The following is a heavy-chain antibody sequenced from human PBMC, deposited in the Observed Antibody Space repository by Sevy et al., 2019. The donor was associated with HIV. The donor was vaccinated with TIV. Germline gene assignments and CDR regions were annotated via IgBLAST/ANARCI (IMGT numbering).Heavy chain of an antibody. CDR2: IAYDGGNK. CDR3: AKIRAGGSCFSYFDS. D-gene: IGHD2-15*01. Sequence: GGSLRLSCAASGFSFNKYGMHWVRQAPGEGLEWVAVIAYDGGNKYYTDSVKGRFTISRDNSKNTLYLQMNSLRAEDTAVYYCAKIRAGGSCFSYFDSWGQGTLVTVSS. CDR1: GFSFNKYG. J-gene: IGHJ4*02. V-gene: IGHV3-30*18.